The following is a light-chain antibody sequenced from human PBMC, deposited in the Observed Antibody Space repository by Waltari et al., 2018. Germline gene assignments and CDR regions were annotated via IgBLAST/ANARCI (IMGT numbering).Light chain of an antibody. CDR1: KLGDKY. V-gene: IGLV3-1*01. Sequence: SYELTQPPSVSVSPGQTASITCSGDKLGDKYVYWYQQKPGQSPTLVMYEDMKRPSGIPELLSGSNSGNTATLTIGGTQVMDEADYYCQAWDSGTYVFGTGTQVTVL. J-gene: IGLJ1*01. CDR2: EDM. CDR3: QAWDSGTYV.